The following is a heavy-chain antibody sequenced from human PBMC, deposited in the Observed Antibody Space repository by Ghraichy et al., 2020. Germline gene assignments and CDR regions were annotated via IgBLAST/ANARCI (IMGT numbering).Heavy chain of an antibody. J-gene: IGHJ4*02. CDR1: FFTFSNYA. V-gene: IGHV3-23*01. CDR2: ISGFGSSSPGT. D-gene: IGHD1-26*01. CDR3: AKWAGATPDFDY. Sequence: GGSLRLSCATSFFTFSNYAMSWVRQAPGKGMEWVSTISGFGSSSPGTYYADSVKGRYTISRDNSMNTLYLQMNSLRAEDTAVYYCAKWAGATPDFDYWGQGTLITVSS.